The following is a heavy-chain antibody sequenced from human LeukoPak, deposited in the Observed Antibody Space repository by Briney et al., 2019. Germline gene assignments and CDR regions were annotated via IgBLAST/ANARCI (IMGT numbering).Heavy chain of an antibody. CDR3: ARAYPRYFDWSPTPDY. D-gene: IGHD3-9*01. CDR2: ISAYNGST. V-gene: IGHV1-18*01. J-gene: IGHJ4*02. CDR1: GYTFTSYG. Sequence: ASVKVSCKASGYTFTSYGISWVRQAPGQGLEWMGWISAYNGSTNYAQELQGRVTMTTDTSTSTAYMELRSLRSDDTAVYYCARAYPRYFDWSPTPDYWGQGTLVTVSS.